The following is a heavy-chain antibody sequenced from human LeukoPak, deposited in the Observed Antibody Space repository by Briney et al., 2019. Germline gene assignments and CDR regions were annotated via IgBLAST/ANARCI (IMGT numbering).Heavy chain of an antibody. D-gene: IGHD2-15*01. Sequence: GGSLRLSCATSGFMFGNYGMHWVRQAPGKGLEWLAVIWFDGSREFYADSVKGRFSISRDNSQNRLYLEMNSLRVEDTAEYFCVSGGSSGYEHLQHWGQGTLVTV. V-gene: IGHV3-33*01. CDR1: GFMFGNYG. CDR2: IWFDGSRE. CDR3: VSGGSSGYEHLQH. J-gene: IGHJ1*01.